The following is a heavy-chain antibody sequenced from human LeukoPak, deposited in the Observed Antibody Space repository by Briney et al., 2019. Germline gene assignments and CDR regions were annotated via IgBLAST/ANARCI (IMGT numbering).Heavy chain of an antibody. J-gene: IGHJ4*02. Sequence: ASVKVSCEASGYTFTGYYMHWVRQAPGQGLEWMGWINPNSGGTNYAQKFQGRVTMTRDTSISTAYMELSRLRSDDTAVYYCARDPSYCTNGVCYSAYDYWGQGTLVTVSS. D-gene: IGHD2-8*01. V-gene: IGHV1-2*02. CDR1: GYTFTGYY. CDR3: ARDPSYCTNGVCYSAYDY. CDR2: INPNSGGT.